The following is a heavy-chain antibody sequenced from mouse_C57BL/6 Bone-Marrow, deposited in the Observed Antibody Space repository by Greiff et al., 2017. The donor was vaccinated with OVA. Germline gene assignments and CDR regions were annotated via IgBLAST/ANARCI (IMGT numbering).Heavy chain of an antibody. V-gene: IGHV1-82*01. CDR2: IYPGDGDT. CDR3: AREDDYDWYFDV. CDR1: GYAFSSSW. Sequence: VKLQESGPELVKPGASVKISCKASGYAFSSSWMNWVKQRPGKGLEWIGRIYPGDGDTNYIGKFKGKATLTADKSSSTAYMQLSSLTSEDSAVYFCAREDDYDWYFDVWGTGTTVTVSS. D-gene: IGHD2-4*01. J-gene: IGHJ1*03.